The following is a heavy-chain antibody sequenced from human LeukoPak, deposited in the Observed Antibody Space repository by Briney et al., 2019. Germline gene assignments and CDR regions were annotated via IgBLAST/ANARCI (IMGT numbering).Heavy chain of an antibody. CDR3: ARDPAGLIVVVPAAVDY. CDR1: GFTFSSYA. Sequence: GGSLRLSFAASGFTFSSYAMHWVRQAPGKGLEWVAVISYDGSNKYYADSVKGRFTISRDNSKNTLYLQMNSLRAEDTAVYYCARDPAGLIVVVPAAVDYWGQGTLVTVSS. J-gene: IGHJ4*02. D-gene: IGHD2-2*01. CDR2: ISYDGSNK. V-gene: IGHV3-30-3*01.